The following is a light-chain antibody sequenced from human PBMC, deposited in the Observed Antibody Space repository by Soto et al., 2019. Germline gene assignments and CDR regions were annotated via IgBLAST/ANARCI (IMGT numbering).Light chain of an antibody. J-gene: IGLJ1*01. V-gene: IGLV2-14*01. Sequence: QSALTQPASVSGSPGQSIPISCPGTSRAVGGYNYVSWYQQHPGKAPKLMIYDVSNRPSGVSNRFSGSKSGNTASLTISGLQAEDEADYYCSSYTSSSTLLYVFGTGTKLTVL. CDR3: SSYTSSSTLLYV. CDR2: DVS. CDR1: SRAVGGYNY.